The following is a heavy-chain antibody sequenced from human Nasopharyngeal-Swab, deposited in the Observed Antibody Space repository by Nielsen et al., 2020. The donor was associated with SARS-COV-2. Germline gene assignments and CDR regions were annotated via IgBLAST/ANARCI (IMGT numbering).Heavy chain of an antibody. CDR2: INTDGTTT. V-gene: IGHV3-74*01. CDR1: GFTFSSYW. Sequence: GGSLRLSCAASGFTFSSYWMHWVRQPPGKGLQWVPRINTDGTTTNYADSVRGRFTISRDNAKNTLYLQMNSLRAEDTAVYYCARDVGGRDNYWGQGAPVTVSS. CDR3: ARDVGGRDNY. J-gene: IGHJ4*02. D-gene: IGHD2-15*01.